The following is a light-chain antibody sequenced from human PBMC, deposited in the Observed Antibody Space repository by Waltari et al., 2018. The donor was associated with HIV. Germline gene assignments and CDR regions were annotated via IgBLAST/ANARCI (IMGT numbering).Light chain of an antibody. CDR3: QVWDSSRDHWV. CDR1: NIEQRS. J-gene: IGLJ3*02. Sequence: SYVLTQAPSVSVAPGQTARITCGGDNIEQRSVHWYQQKPGQAPVVVMYDDSDRPSGIPERLSGANSGNTATLIISRAEAGDEADYYCQVWDSSRDHWVFGGGTKLTVL. V-gene: IGLV3-21*02. CDR2: DDS.